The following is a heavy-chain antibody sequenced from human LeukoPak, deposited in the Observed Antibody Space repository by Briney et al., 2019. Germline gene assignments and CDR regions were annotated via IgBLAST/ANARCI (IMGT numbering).Heavy chain of an antibody. CDR3: ARPNITSYYDSRGYDAFDV. D-gene: IGHD3-22*01. V-gene: IGHV5-51*01. Sequence: GESLKISCKGSGYRINAYWIAWLRQMPRKGLEWMGIIYPDDSDTRYSPSFQGQVTISADKSVRTAYLQWSSLKASDTAMYYCARPNITSYYDSRGYDAFDVWGQGTMVTVSS. CDR2: IYPDDSDT. CDR1: GYRINAYW. J-gene: IGHJ3*01.